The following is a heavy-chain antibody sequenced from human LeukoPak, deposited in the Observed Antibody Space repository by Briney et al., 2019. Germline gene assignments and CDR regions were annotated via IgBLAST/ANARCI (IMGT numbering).Heavy chain of an antibody. V-gene: IGHV4-4*07. J-gene: IGHJ5*02. CDR2: IYTSGST. D-gene: IGHD2-15*01. CDR1: GGSISSYY. CDR3: ARTKTEDKLIRWFDP. Sequence: SETLSLTCTVSGGSISSYYWSWIRQPAGKGLEWIGRIYTSGSTNYNPSLKSRVTMSVDTSKNQFSLKLSSVTAADTAVYYCARTKTEDKLIRWFDPWGQGTLVTVSS.